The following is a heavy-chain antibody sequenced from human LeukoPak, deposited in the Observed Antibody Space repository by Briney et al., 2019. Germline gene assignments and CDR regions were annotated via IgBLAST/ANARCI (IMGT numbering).Heavy chain of an antibody. CDR3: ARNGYYFDY. CDR2: IYYSGST. D-gene: IGHD4-17*01. Sequence: SETPSLTCTVSGGSISSYYWSWIRQPPGKGLEWIGYIYYSGSTNYNPSLKSRVTISVDTSKNQFSLKLSSVTAADTAVYYCARNGYYFDYWGQGTLVTVSS. J-gene: IGHJ4*02. V-gene: IGHV4-59*01. CDR1: GGSISSYY.